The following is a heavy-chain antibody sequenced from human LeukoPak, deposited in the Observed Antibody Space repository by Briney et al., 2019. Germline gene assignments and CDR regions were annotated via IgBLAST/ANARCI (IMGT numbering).Heavy chain of an antibody. CDR1: GYSISSGYY. D-gene: IGHD3-10*01. J-gene: IGHJ4*02. V-gene: IGHV4-38-2*02. CDR3: ARGRGETMVRGLPRD. Sequence: SETLSLTCTVSGYSISSGYYWGWIRQPPGKGLEWIGSIYHSGSTYYNPSLKSRVTISVDTSKNQFSLKLSSVTAADTAVYYCARGRGETMVRGLPRDWGQGTLVTVSS. CDR2: IYHSGST.